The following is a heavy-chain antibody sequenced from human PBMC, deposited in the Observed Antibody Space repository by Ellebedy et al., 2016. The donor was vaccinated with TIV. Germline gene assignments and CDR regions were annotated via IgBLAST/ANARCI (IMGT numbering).Heavy chain of an antibody. V-gene: IGHV1-46*01. D-gene: IGHD1-26*01. J-gene: IGHJ4*02. CDR2: INPSDGST. Sequence: AASVKVSCKASGYTFTSFYMHWVRRAPGQGLEWMGKINPSDGSTTYKQDFQDRVTLTSDTSTSTVHMELSSLRSEDTAVYYCARTFILGATYDFDYWGQGTLVTVSS. CDR3: ARTFILGATYDFDY. CDR1: GYTFTSFY.